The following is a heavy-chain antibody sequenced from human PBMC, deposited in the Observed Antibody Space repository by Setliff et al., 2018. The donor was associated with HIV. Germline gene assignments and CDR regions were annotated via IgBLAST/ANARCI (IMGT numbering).Heavy chain of an antibody. CDR2: ISTSGSTI. CDR3: ARDRGDDGGYYYYGMDV. D-gene: IGHD2-15*01. V-gene: IGHV3-11*04. J-gene: IGHJ6*02. Sequence: GGSLRLSCAASGFIFSDYYMSWIRQAPGKGLEWISYISTSGSTIHDADSVKGRLTISRNNAKNTLYLQMNSLRAEDTAVYYCARDRGDDGGYYYYGMDVWGQGTPVTVSS. CDR1: GFIFSDYY.